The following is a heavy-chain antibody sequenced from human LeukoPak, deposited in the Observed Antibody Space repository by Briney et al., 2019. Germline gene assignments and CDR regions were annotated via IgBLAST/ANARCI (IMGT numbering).Heavy chain of an antibody. V-gene: IGHV4-34*01. J-gene: IGHJ4*02. CDR2: INHSGST. D-gene: IGHD3-9*01. Sequence: PSETLSLTCTVSGGSISSYYWSWIRQPPGKGLEWIGEINHSGSTNYNPSLKSRVTISVDTSKNQFSLKLSSVTAADTAVYYCARIGLRYFDWSLVGYWGQGTLVTVSS. CDR3: ARIGLRYFDWSLVGY. CDR1: GGSISSYY.